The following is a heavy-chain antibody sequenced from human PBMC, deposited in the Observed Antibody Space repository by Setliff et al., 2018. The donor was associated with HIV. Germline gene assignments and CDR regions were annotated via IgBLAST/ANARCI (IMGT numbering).Heavy chain of an antibody. Sequence: SETLSLTCTVSGGSISRGSYYWSWIRQPAGKGLEWIGRMYYTGNTDYNPSLKSRVIMSIDTSKNQFSLRLNSVTAADTAVYYCARSIYGSGTYPLDIWGQGILVTVSS. CDR3: ARSIYGSGTYPLDI. CDR2: MYYTGNT. V-gene: IGHV4-61*10. J-gene: IGHJ4*02. CDR1: GGSISRGSYY. D-gene: IGHD3-10*01.